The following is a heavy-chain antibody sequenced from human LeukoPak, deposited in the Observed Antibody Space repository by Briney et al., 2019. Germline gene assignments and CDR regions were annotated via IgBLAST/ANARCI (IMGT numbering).Heavy chain of an antibody. CDR3: AREIVAGTFDY. CDR2: ISSNGDIK. V-gene: IGHV3-11*01. CDR1: GFTFSDYY. D-gene: IGHD6-19*01. Sequence: PGGSLRLSCAASGFTFSDYYMSWIRQAPGKGLEWISDISSNGDIKSYAGSVGGRFTISRDNFKNSLYLQMNSLRAEDTAVYYCAREIVAGTFDYWGQATLPTVAS. J-gene: IGHJ4*02.